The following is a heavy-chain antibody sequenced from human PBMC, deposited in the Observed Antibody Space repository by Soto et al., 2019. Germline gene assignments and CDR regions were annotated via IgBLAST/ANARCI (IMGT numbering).Heavy chain of an antibody. J-gene: IGHJ6*03. Sequence: ASVKVSCKASGYTFINYYIHWVRQAPGHGLEWMAIINPTGGSTNYAQKFQGRLTMTMDTSTSTAYMELRSLRSDDTALYYCAILAPGNMDVWGKGTTVTVSS. D-gene: IGHD3-3*02. CDR2: INPTGGST. CDR3: AILAPGNMDV. V-gene: IGHV1-46*01. CDR1: GYTFINYY.